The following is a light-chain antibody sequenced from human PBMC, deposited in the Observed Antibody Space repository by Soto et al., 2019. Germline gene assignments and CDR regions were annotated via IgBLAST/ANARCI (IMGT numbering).Light chain of an antibody. V-gene: IGKV3-20*01. CDR2: GVS. J-gene: IGKJ4*01. Sequence: EIVLTQSPGTLSLSPGERATLSCRASQSFRSNYLAWYQQRPGQAPRLLSYGVSSRASGIPDRFSGSVSGTDFTLTISRLEPEDSAVYYCQQYDRIPGFTFGGGTKVEI. CDR1: QSFRSNY. CDR3: QQYDRIPGFT.